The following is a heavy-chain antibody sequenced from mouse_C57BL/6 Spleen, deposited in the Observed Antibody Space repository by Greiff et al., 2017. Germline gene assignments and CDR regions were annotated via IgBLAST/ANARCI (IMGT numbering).Heavy chain of an antibody. CDR2: ISSGSSTI. D-gene: IGHD2-10*02. CDR3: AREYPYAMDY. V-gene: IGHV5-17*01. Sequence: EVQLVESGGGLVKPGGSLKLSCAASGFTFSDYGMHWVRQAPEKGLEWVAYISSGSSTIYYADTVKGRFTISRDNTKNTLFLQMTSLRSEDTAMYYCAREYPYAMDYWGQGTSVTVSS. CDR1: GFTFSDYG. J-gene: IGHJ4*01.